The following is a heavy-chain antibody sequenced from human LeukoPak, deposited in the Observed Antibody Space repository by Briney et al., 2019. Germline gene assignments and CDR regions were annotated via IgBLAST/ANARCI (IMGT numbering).Heavy chain of an antibody. J-gene: IGHJ4*02. CDR2: IYSSGST. CDR1: GASISAFH. V-gene: IGHV4-4*07. CDR3: ARKDGDY. Sequence: PSETLSLTCTVSGASISAFHWTWFRQPAGKGLEWIGLIYSSGSTLFNPSLKSRVAMSVDLTKNQLSLKLTSVTAADTPMYYCARKDGDYWGRGTLVTVSS.